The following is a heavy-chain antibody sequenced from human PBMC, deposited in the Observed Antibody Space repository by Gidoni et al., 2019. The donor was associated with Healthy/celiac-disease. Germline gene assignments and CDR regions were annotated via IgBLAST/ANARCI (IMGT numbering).Heavy chain of an antibody. Sequence: EVQLVESGGGLVQPGGSLRLSCAASVFTFSRYEMNWVRQAPGKGLEWVSYISSSGSTIYYADSVKGRFTISRDNAKNSLYLQMNSLRAEDTAVYYCARDLENYYDSSSFDYWGQGTLVTVSS. D-gene: IGHD3-22*01. CDR2: ISSSGSTI. CDR1: VFTFSRYE. V-gene: IGHV3-48*03. CDR3: ARDLENYYDSSSFDY. J-gene: IGHJ4*02.